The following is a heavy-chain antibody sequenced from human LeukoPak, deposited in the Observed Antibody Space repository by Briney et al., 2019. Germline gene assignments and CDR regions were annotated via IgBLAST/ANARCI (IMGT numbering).Heavy chain of an antibody. J-gene: IGHJ4*02. CDR1: GFNFNTYS. CDR3: ARDYYFDSSGYPLDY. CDR2: ISSSSSII. D-gene: IGHD3-22*01. Sequence: PGGPLRLSCAASGFNFNTYSMNWVRQAPGKGLESVSYISSSSSIIYYADSVKGRFTISRDNAKNSLYLQMNSLRAEDTAVYYCARDYYFDSSGYPLDYWGQGTLVTVSS. V-gene: IGHV3-48*04.